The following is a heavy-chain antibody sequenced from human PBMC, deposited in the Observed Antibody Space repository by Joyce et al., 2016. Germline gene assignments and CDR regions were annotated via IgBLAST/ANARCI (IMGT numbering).Heavy chain of an antibody. CDR1: GYTFTDYG. CDR3: ARGGVGTIPDF. J-gene: IGHJ4*02. CDR2: ISAYNGNT. D-gene: IGHD5-24*01. Sequence: QVQLVQSGPEMKKPGASVKFSCKASGYTFTDYGVTWVRQAPGQGLEWMGWISAYNGNTNFVQKFQDRISLTTETSTTTGYMELRSLRYDDTAVYYCARGGVGTIPDFWGQGTLVTVSS. V-gene: IGHV1-18*01.